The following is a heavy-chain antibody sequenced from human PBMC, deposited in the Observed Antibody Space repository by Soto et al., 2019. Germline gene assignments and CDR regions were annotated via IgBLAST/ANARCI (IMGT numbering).Heavy chain of an antibody. CDR2: ISSSSSYI. Sequence: PGGSLRLSCAASGFTFSSYSMNWVRQAPGKGLEWVSSISSSSSYIYYADSVKGRFTISRDNAKNSLYLQMNSLRAEDTAVYYCARDPYQLSIAVADEPSIAFDIWGQGTMVTVS. J-gene: IGHJ3*02. D-gene: IGHD6-19*01. CDR1: GFTFSSYS. V-gene: IGHV3-21*01. CDR3: ARDPYQLSIAVADEPSIAFDI.